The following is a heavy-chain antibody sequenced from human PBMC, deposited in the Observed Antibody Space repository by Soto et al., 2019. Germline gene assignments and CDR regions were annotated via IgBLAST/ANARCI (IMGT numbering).Heavy chain of an antibody. J-gene: IGHJ4*02. CDR1: GGSISRHRYY. Sequence: QMQLQESGPGLVKPSETLSLTCTVSGGSISRHRYYWGWIRQPPGKGLEWIGSIYYSGSTYNNPSLQSRVPISVDTSKSQFSLKLSSVTAADTAVYYCARHDWNGVDYRGQGTLVNVSS. CDR3: ARHDWNGVDY. D-gene: IGHD1-1*01. CDR2: IYYSGST. V-gene: IGHV4-39*01.